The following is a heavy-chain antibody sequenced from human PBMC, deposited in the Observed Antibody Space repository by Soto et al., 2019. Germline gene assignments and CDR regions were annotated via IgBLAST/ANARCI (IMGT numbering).Heavy chain of an antibody. Sequence: PGGSLRLSCAASGFTFSSYSMNWVRQAPGKGLEWIGYIYYSGSTYYNPSLKSRVTISVDTSKNQFSLKLSSVTAADTAVYYCARAKGVIVVARAFDIWGQGTMVTVSS. V-gene: IGHV4-59*06. D-gene: IGHD3-22*01. J-gene: IGHJ3*02. CDR3: ARAKGVIVVARAFDI. CDR2: IYYSGST. CDR1: GFTFSSYS.